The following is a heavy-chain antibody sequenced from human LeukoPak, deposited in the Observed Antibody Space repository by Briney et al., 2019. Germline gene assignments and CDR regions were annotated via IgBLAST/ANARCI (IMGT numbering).Heavy chain of an antibody. D-gene: IGHD3-9*01. J-gene: IGHJ4*02. V-gene: IGHV4-39*02. CDR1: GGSISGYY. CDR2: VYYSGST. CDR3: ARGSYDVLTGYSTLGEY. Sequence: KTSETLSLTCTVSGGSISGYYWGWIRQPPGKGLEWVGNVYYSGSTYYNPSLKSRVTISVDTSKRHFSLKLTSVTAADTAVYYCARGSYDVLTGYSTLGEYWGQGTLVTVSS.